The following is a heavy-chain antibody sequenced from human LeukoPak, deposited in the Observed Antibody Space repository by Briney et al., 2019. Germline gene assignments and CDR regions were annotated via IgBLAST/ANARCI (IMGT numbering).Heavy chain of an antibody. D-gene: IGHD5-18*01. J-gene: IGHJ6*02. Sequence: ASVKVSCKASGYTFTGYYMHWVRQAPGQGLEWMGWINPNSGGTNYAQKFQGWVTMTRDTSISTAYMELSRPRSDDTAVYYCARALHPIQLWSPHYYYCGMDVWGQGTTVTVSS. CDR1: GYTFTGYY. CDR2: INPNSGGT. CDR3: ARALHPIQLWSPHYYYCGMDV. V-gene: IGHV1-2*04.